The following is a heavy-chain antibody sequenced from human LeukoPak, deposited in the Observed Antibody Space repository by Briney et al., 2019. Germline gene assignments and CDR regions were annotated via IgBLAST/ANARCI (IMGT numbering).Heavy chain of an antibody. CDR1: GFSISSSA. Sequence: GGSLRLSCAASGFSISSSAMNWVRQAPGKGLEWVAFIRYDGSNKYYADSVKGRFTISRDNSKNTLYLQMNSLRAEDTAVYYCARDRGGMYGSGSYDYWGQGTLVTVSS. CDR3: ARDRGGMYGSGSYDY. CDR2: IRYDGSNK. J-gene: IGHJ4*02. V-gene: IGHV3-30*02. D-gene: IGHD3-10*01.